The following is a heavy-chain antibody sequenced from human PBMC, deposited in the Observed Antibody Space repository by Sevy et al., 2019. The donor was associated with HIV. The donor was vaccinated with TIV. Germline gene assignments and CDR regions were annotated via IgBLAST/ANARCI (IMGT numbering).Heavy chain of an antibody. CDR2: IKSEVYSGET. J-gene: IGHJ4*02. D-gene: IGHD3-3*01. Sequence: GGSLRLSCAASGFTFTNAWMNWVRQVPGKGLEWVGRIKSEVYSGETDYAANVKGRFTISRDDSDNTLYLQMNSLKTEDTAVYYCATDFCLQWELLGARFFDSWGQGTLVTVSS. V-gene: IGHV3-15*07. CDR1: GFTFTNAW. CDR3: ATDFCLQWELLGARFFDS.